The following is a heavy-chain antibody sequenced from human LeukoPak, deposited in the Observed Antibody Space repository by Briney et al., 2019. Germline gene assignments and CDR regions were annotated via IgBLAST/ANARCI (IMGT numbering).Heavy chain of an antibody. D-gene: IGHD3-22*01. CDR1: GVTFSSDA. CDR3: ARDKYYDSSGYYFYFDY. J-gene: IGHJ4*02. Sequence: GGSLRLSCAASGVTFSSDAMHWVRQAPGKGLEYVSAISSNGGSTYYANSVKGRFTISRDNSKNTLYLQMGSLRAEDMAVYYCARDKYYDSSGYYFYFDYWGQGTLVTVSS. CDR2: ISSNGGST. V-gene: IGHV3-64*01.